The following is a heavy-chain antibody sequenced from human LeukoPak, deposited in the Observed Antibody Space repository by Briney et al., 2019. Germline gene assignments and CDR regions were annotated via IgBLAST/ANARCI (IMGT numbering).Heavy chain of an antibody. CDR2: ISGSGRST. V-gene: IGHV3-23*01. CDR3: YCGGGGAFDI. J-gene: IGHJ3*02. D-gene: IGHD2-15*01. CDR1: GFTFSSYA. Sequence: PGGSLRLSCAASGFTFSSYAMSWVRQAPGKGLEWVSAISGSGRSTYYAASVKGRFTISRDNSKNTLYLQMNSLRAEDTAAYYCYCGGGGAFDIWGQGTMVTVSS.